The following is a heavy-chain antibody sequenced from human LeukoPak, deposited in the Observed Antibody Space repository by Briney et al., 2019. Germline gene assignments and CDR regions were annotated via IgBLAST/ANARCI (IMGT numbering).Heavy chain of an antibody. CDR2: TSYDGTAK. V-gene: IGHV3-30*18. J-gene: IGHJ5*02. CDR1: GFHFSSYG. CDR3: AKAGRNYHNWLDP. Sequence: GGSLRLSCAASGFHFSSYGMHWVRQTPGKGLEWVAVTSYDGTAKFYAHSVEGRFTVSRDNSKNTLYLQMNTLRAEDTAVYYCAKAGRNYHNWLDPWGQGTLVTVSS. D-gene: IGHD4-11*01.